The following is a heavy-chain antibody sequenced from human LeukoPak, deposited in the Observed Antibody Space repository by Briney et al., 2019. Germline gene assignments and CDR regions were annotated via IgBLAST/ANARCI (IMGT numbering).Heavy chain of an antibody. D-gene: IGHD6-13*01. Sequence: SETLSLTCAVYGGSFSGYYWSWIRQPPGKGLEWIGEINHSGSTNYNPSLKSRVTISVDTSKNQFSLKLSSVTAADTAVYYCARTRSGYSSSWYAYWGQGTLVTVSS. CDR1: GGSFSGYY. CDR3: ARTRSGYSSSWYAY. J-gene: IGHJ4*02. V-gene: IGHV4-34*01. CDR2: INHSGST.